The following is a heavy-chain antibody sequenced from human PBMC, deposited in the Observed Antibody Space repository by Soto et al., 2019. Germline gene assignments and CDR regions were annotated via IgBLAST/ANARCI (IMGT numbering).Heavy chain of an antibody. Sequence: QVQLVQAGAEVRRPGASVKVSCKASGYSFTSLHFNWVRQATGQGLEWIGWMNPHSGETGYAQRIKRRGTMPRDISLSTAYMELRSLTSHDTAGYFCARGSPRPVAHWGQGALVTFSS. J-gene: IGHJ4*02. CDR1: GYSFTSLH. V-gene: IGHV1-8*01. CDR3: ARGSPRPVAH. D-gene: IGHD6-19*01. CDR2: MNPHSGET.